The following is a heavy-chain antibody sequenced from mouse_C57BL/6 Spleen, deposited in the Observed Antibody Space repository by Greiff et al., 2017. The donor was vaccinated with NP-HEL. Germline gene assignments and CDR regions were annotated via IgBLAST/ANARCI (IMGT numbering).Heavy chain of an antibody. V-gene: IGHV1-50*01. CDR3: ASPYYSNGYFDV. CDR1: GYTFTSYW. CDR2: IDPSDSYT. J-gene: IGHJ1*03. D-gene: IGHD2-5*01. Sequence: QVQLQQSGAELVKPGASVKLSCKASGYTFTSYWMQWVKQRPGQGLEWIGEIDPSDSYTNYNQKFKGKATLTVDTSSSTAYMQLSSLTSEDSAVYYCASPYYSNGYFDVWGTGTTVTVSS.